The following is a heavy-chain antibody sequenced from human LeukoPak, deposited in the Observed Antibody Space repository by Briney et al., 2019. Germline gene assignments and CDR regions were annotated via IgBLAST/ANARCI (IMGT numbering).Heavy chain of an antibody. J-gene: IGHJ4*02. CDR2: ISWNSGSI. CDR1: GFTFDDYA. Sequence: GGSLRLPCAASGFTFDDYAMHWVRQAPGKGLEWVSGISWNSGSIGYADSVKGRFTISRDNAKNSLYLQMNSLRAEDTALYYCAKDIMGIVGATTVFDYWGQGTLVTVSS. V-gene: IGHV3-9*01. D-gene: IGHD1-26*01. CDR3: AKDIMGIVGATTVFDY.